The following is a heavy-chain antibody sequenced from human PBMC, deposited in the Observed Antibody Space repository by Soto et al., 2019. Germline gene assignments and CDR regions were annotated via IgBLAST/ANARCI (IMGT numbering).Heavy chain of an antibody. CDR3: ARQGLGEYSGYDYTWFDP. J-gene: IGHJ5*02. Sequence: PSETLSLTCTVSGGSVSSGSYYWSWIRQPPGKGLEWIGYIYYSGSTNYNPSLKSRVTISVDTSKNQFSLKLSSVTAADTAVYYCARQGLGEYSGYDYTWFDPWGQGTLVTVSS. D-gene: IGHD5-12*01. V-gene: IGHV4-61*01. CDR2: IYYSGST. CDR1: GGSVSSGSYY.